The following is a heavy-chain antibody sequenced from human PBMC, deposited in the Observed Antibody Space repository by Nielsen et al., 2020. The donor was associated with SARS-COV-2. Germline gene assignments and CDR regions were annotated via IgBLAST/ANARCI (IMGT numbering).Heavy chain of an antibody. D-gene: IGHD1-26*01. J-gene: IGHJ4*02. Sequence: ASVTVFCKVSGYTLTELSMHWVRQAPGKGLEWMRGFDPEDGETIYAQKFQGRVTMTEDTSTDTAYMELSSLRSEDTAVYYCARDHSIVGATYDYWGQGTLVTVSS. V-gene: IGHV1-24*01. CDR3: ARDHSIVGATYDY. CDR1: GYTLTELS. CDR2: FDPEDGET.